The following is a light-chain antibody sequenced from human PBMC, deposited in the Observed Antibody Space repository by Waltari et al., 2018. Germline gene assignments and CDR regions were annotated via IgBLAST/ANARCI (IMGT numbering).Light chain of an antibody. CDR1: NSDIGGFNY. Sequence: QSALTQPASVSGSPGQSIPISCTATNSDIGGFNYLSWYQHHPGQAPTLILYDVTKRPSGVSDRFSGSKSGTTASLTISGLHTDDEADYYCCSYTITSTLVFGGGTKLTVL. J-gene: IGLJ2*01. CDR3: CSYTITSTLV. V-gene: IGLV2-14*03. CDR2: DVT.